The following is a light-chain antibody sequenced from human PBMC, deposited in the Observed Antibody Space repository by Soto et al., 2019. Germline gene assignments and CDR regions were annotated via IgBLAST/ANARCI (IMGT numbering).Light chain of an antibody. CDR3: QQHFTAPLT. V-gene: IGKV4-1*01. Sequence: DIVMTQSADSLTVSLCEQATINCKSSQNVLSTSNNKNYLSLHQQKPGQPPRLLIYWASPRESGVPDRFSGRGSGTDFTLTISSLQAEDVAIYYCQQHFTAPLTFGGGTKVDI. CDR2: WAS. CDR1: QNVLSTSNNKNY. J-gene: IGKJ4*01.